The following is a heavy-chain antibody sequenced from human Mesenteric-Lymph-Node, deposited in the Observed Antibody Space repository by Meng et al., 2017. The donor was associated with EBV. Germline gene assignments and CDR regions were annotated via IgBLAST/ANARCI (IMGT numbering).Heavy chain of an antibody. CDR1: GGSVSSGSYY. D-gene: IGHD4-17*01. J-gene: IGHJ5*02. V-gene: IGHV4-61*01. CDR2: IYYSGST. CDR3: ARATVKNWFDP. Sequence: VRREESGPGLVKPSETLSLSRTVSGGSVSSGSYYWSWIRQPPGKGLEWIGYIYYSGSTNYNPSLKSRVTISVDTSKNQFSLKLSSVTAADTAVYYCARATVKNWFDPWGQGTLVTVSS.